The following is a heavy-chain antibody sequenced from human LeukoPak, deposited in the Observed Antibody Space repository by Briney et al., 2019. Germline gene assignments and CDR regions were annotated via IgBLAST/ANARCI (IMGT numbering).Heavy chain of an antibody. Sequence: GGSLRLSCAASGLTFSYHGMHWARQTPGKGLEWVAFIWNDGSNQYYADSVKDRFTISRDNSRNTLYLQMNGLRAEDTAVHYCARDRAKTYFDYWGRGTLVIVSS. J-gene: IGHJ4*02. CDR3: ARDRAKTYFDY. V-gene: IGHV3-33*01. CDR1: GLTFSYHG. CDR2: IWNDGSNQ. D-gene: IGHD4/OR15-4a*01.